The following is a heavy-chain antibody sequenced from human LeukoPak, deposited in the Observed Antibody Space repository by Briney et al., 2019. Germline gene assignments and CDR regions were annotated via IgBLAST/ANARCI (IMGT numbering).Heavy chain of an antibody. Sequence: ASVKVSCKASGYTFTGYCMHWVRQAPGQGLEWMGWINPNSGGTNYAQKFQGRVTMTRDTSISTAYMELSRLRSDDTAVYYCARELGYCTNGVCRHFDYWGQGTLVTVSS. J-gene: IGHJ4*02. CDR3: ARELGYCTNGVCRHFDY. CDR1: GYTFTGYC. D-gene: IGHD2-8*01. CDR2: INPNSGGT. V-gene: IGHV1-2*02.